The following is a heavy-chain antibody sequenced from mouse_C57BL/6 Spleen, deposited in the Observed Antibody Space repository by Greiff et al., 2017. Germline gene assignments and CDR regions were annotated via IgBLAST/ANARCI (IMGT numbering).Heavy chain of an antibody. CDR2: ISDGGSYT. CDR3: AREKMIAPYYVDY. Sequence: EVMLVESGGGLVKPGGSLKLSCAASGFTFSSYAMSWVRQTPEKRLEWVATISDGGSYTYYPDNVKGRFTISRDNAKNNLYLQMSHLKSEDTAMYYCAREKMIAPYYVDYWGQGTTLTVSS. D-gene: IGHD2-3*01. CDR1: GFTFSSYA. V-gene: IGHV5-4*01. J-gene: IGHJ2*01.